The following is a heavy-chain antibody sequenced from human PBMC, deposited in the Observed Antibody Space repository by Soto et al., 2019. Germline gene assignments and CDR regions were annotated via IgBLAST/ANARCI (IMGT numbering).Heavy chain of an antibody. CDR1: GGSINNYK. CDR2: VSYSGNT. J-gene: IGHJ4*02. CDR3: TGRPNPYNSGS. D-gene: IGHD1-1*01. Sequence: QVQLQESGPGLVKPSETLFLTCTVSGGSINNYKWSWIRQPPGKEPEWIGHVSYSGNTNYNPSLKSRVTLSVDTSKNLCSLTLNSVTAAATALYSCTGRPNPYNSGSWGQGTQVTVS. V-gene: IGHV4-59*01.